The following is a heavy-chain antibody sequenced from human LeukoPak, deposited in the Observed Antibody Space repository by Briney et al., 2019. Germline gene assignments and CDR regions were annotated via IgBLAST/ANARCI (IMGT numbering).Heavy chain of an antibody. CDR1: GGSISSYY. D-gene: IGHD3-3*01. Sequence: SETLSLTCTVSGGSISSYYWSWIRQPPGKGLEWIGYIYFIGSPKYNPSLKSRATISLDKSRKQLSLNLTSVTAADTAVYYCARTSASYYYYMDVWGKGTTVTISS. J-gene: IGHJ6*03. CDR3: ARTSASYYYYMDV. V-gene: IGHV4-59*01. CDR2: IYFIGSP.